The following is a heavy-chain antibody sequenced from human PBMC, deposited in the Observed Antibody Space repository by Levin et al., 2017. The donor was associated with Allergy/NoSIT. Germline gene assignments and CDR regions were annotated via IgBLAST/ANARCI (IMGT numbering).Heavy chain of an antibody. V-gene: IGHV3-7*01. D-gene: IGHD1-1*01. Sequence: HPGGSLRLSCGASGFAFRSHWMTWVRQAPGKGLEWVANIKQDASEKYYVDSVRGRFTISRDNAKNSLYLQMNSLRAEDTAVYYCARELDGRAFDIWGQGTMVTVSS. J-gene: IGHJ3*02. CDR2: IKQDASEK. CDR1: GFAFRSHW. CDR3: ARELDGRAFDI.